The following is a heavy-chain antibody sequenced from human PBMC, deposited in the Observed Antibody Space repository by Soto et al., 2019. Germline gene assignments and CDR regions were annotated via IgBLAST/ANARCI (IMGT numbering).Heavy chain of an antibody. D-gene: IGHD2-21*01. Sequence: SETLDLTCRVSGVTISYGGYSWSWIRQSPGKGRESLVYISNRETTYYHPSFKSRISLSRDRTRNQFSLILSSMTAADKAVYYCARGGGEDSFAFWGQR. J-gene: IGHJ4*02. CDR2: ISNRETT. CDR3: ARGGGEDSFAF. CDR1: GVTISYGGYS. V-gene: IGHV4-30-2*06.